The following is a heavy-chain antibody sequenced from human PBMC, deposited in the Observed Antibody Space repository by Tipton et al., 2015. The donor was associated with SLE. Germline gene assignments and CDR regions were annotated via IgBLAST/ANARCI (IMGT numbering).Heavy chain of an antibody. J-gene: IGHJ4*02. CDR3: ALSMTAASGPFDY. CDR1: GGSFRDHY. V-gene: IGHV4-34*01. Sequence: TLSLTCAVYGGSFRDHYWSWIRQTPGKGLEWIGEINHSESTNDNPSLRSRVIMSVDTSKNQFSLKLKSVTAADTAIYYCALSMTAASGPFDYWGQGILVTVS. D-gene: IGHD6-13*01. CDR2: INHSEST.